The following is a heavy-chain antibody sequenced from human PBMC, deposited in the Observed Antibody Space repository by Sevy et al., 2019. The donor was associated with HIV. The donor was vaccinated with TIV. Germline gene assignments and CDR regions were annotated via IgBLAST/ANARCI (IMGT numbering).Heavy chain of an antibody. J-gene: IGHJ6*02. CDR1: GFTFSGYG. V-gene: IGHV3-33*01. Sequence: GGSLRLSCAASGFTFSGYGMHWVRQAPGKALEWVGIIWDDGTNEHYSDSVKGRFTISRDNAKNSLYLQMNSLRADDTGLYYCARDLVASTLTMDVWGQGTTVTVSS. D-gene: IGHD2-15*01. CDR3: ARDLVASTLTMDV. CDR2: IWDDGTNE.